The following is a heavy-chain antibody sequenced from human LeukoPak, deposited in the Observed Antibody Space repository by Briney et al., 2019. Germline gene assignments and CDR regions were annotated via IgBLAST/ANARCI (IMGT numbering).Heavy chain of an antibody. CDR2: IKQDGSVK. CDR1: GGSFSGYY. J-gene: IGHJ4*02. Sequence: ETLSLTCAVYGGSFSGYYWSWLRQAPGKGLEWVANIKQDGSVKYYVDSVKGRFTISRDNAKNSLYLQMNSLKAEDTAVYYCARIGYSSSSNDYWGQGTLVIVSS. CDR3: ARIGYSSSSNDY. V-gene: IGHV3-7*01. D-gene: IGHD6-6*01.